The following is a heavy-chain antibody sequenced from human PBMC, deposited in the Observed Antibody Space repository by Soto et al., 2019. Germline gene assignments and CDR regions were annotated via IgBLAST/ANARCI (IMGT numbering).Heavy chain of an antibody. Sequence: HPGWSLRLSCAASGFTFSSYEMNWVRQAPGKGLEWVSYISSSGSTIYYADSVKGRFTISRDNAKNSLYLQMNSLRAEDTAVYYCARATADLQGAFDIWGQGTMVTVSS. D-gene: IGHD4-4*01. CDR3: ARATADLQGAFDI. CDR2: ISSSGSTI. J-gene: IGHJ3*02. CDR1: GFTFSSYE. V-gene: IGHV3-48*03.